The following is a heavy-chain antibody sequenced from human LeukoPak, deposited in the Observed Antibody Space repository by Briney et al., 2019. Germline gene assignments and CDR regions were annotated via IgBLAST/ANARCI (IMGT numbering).Heavy chain of an antibody. J-gene: IGHJ4*02. D-gene: IGHD5-18*01. V-gene: IGHV4-59*01. CDR3: ARGVQLWSCDY. CDR2: IYYSGST. Sequence: SETLSLTCTVSGGSLSRYYWSWIRQPPGKGLEGIGYIYYSGSTNYNPSLKSRVTISVDTSKNQFSLKLSSVTAADTAGYYCARGVQLWSCDYWGQGTLVTVSS. CDR1: GGSLSRYY.